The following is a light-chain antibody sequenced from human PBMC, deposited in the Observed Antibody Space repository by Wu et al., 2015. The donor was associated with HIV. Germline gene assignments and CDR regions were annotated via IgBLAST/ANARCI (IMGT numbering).Light chain of an antibody. CDR2: GAS. Sequence: EIVLTQSPGTLSLSPGERATLSCRASQSVSSSYLAWYQQKPGQAPRLLIYGASSRATGIPDRFSGSGSGTDFTLTISGLEPEDFAVYYCQQYGSSFTFGPGTKVDIK. V-gene: IGKV3-20*01. J-gene: IGKJ3*01. CDR1: QSVSSSY. CDR3: QQYGSSFT.